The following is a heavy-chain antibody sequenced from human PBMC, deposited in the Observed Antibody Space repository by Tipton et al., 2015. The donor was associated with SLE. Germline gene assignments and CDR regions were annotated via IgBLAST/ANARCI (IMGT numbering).Heavy chain of an antibody. CDR3: ARGSCFGGVCYIDY. D-gene: IGHD2-8*02. CDR1: GGSISNYY. J-gene: IGHJ4*02. V-gene: IGHV4-59*01. Sequence: TLSLTCTVSGGSISNYYWSWIRQPPGKGLEWIGYIYFSGSANYNPSLKSRVTISLDTSKNQFSLKLSSVTAADTAVYYCARGSCFGGVCYIDYWGQGTLVTVSS. CDR2: IYFSGSA.